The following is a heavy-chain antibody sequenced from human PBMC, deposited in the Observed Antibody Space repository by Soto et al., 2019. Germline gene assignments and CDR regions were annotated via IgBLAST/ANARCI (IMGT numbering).Heavy chain of an antibody. CDR2: VKSKTDGGSS. Sequence: EVQLVESGGGLVKPGGSLRLSCAASGFPFSNAWINWVRQVPGKGLEWVGRVKSKTDGGSSDYAAPVKGRFAVSRDDSKNIVSQQMNSLRIEDTGVYYCTTDSRTTLPEIRFDYWGHGTQVTVSS. CDR3: TTDSRTTLPEIRFDY. CDR1: GFPFSNAW. J-gene: IGHJ4*01. V-gene: IGHV3-15*07. D-gene: IGHD1-26*01.